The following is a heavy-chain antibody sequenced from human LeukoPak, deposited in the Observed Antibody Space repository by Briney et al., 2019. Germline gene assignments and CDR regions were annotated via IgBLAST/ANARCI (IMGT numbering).Heavy chain of an antibody. J-gene: IGHJ4*02. D-gene: IGHD3-3*01. Sequence: GGSLRLSCAASGFTLSSHWMGWVRQAPGKGLEWVANIKQDGSETYYVDSVKGRFTISRDNSKNTLYLQMNSLRAEDTAVYYCAKTNTGFWSGYFTFWGQGTLVTVSS. CDR3: AKTNTGFWSGYFTF. CDR1: GFTLSSHW. CDR2: IKQDGSET. V-gene: IGHV3-7*03.